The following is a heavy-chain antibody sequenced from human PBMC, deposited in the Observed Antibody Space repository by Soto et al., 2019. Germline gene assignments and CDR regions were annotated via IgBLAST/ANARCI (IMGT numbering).Heavy chain of an antibody. CDR2: INHSGST. J-gene: IGHJ4*02. CDR3: ARGLNDFWSGHTYIDY. CDR1: GGSFSGYY. Sequence: SETLSLTCAVYGGSFSGYYWSWIRQPPGKGLEWIGEINHSGSTNYNPSLKSRVTISVDTSKNQFSLKLSSVTAADTAVYYCARGLNDFWSGHTYIDYWGQGTLVTVSS. V-gene: IGHV4-34*01. D-gene: IGHD3-3*01.